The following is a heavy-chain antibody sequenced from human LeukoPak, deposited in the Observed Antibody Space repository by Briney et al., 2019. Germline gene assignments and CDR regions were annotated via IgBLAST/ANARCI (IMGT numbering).Heavy chain of an antibody. D-gene: IGHD4-11*01. CDR2: ISGSGGST. J-gene: IGHJ4*02. CDR1: GFTFSTYA. V-gene: IGHV3-23*01. Sequence: GGSLRLSCAASGFTFSTYAMNWVRQAPGKGLEWVSAISGSGGSTYYADSVKGRFTISRDNSKNTLYLQMNSLRAEDTAVYYCARSISRYYFDYWGQGTLVTVSS. CDR3: ARSISRYYFDY.